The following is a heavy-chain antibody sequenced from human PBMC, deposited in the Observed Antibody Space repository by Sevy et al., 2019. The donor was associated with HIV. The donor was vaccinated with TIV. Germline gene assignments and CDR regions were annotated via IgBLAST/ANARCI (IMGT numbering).Heavy chain of an antibody. CDR3: ARKYDSSGYFDY. J-gene: IGHJ4*02. CDR2: ISGGGGSGDKT. CDR1: GFTFSRYA. Sequence: GGSLRLSCAASGFTFSRYAMNWVRQAPGKGLEWVSGISGGGGSGDKTNYADSVKGRFTISRDDSKNSLYLQLNSLRAEDTAIYYCARKYDSSGYFDYWGQGTLVTVSS. V-gene: IGHV3-23*01. D-gene: IGHD3-22*01.